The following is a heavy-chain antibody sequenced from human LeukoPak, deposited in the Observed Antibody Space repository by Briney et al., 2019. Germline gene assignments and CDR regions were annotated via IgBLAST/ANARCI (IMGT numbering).Heavy chain of an antibody. J-gene: IGHJ4*02. CDR2: FDPEDGET. D-gene: IGHD3-22*01. Sequence: ASVKVSCKVSGYTLTELSMHWVRQAPGKGLEWMGGFDPEDGETIYAQKFQGRVTMTEDTSTDTAYMELSSLRSEDTAVYYCATDLRHDSNGYYLSRNYWGQGTLVTVSS. CDR1: GYTLTELS. V-gene: IGHV1-24*01. CDR3: ATDLRHDSNGYYLSRNY.